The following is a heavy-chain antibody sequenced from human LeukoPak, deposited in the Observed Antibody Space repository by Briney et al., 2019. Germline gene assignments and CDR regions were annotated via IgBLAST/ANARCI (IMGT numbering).Heavy chain of an antibody. CDR2: ISSNGGST. V-gene: IGHV3-64*01. J-gene: IGHJ3*02. CDR3: ASDRYNWNDGGAFDI. CDR1: GFTFSSYA. D-gene: IGHD1-1*01. Sequence: GGSLRLSCAASGFTFSSYAMHWVRQAPGKGLEYVSAISSNGGSTYYANSVKGRFTISRDNSKNTLYLQMGSLRAEDMAVYYCASDRYNWNDGGAFDIWGQGTMVTVSS.